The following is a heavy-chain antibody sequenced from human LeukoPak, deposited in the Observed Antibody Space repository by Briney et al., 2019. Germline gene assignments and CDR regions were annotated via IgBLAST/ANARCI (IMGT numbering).Heavy chain of an antibody. CDR3: ARDLGYYYGSGSYSFFDY. CDR2: ISSSGSTI. V-gene: IGHV3-11*01. CDR1: GFTFSDYY. J-gene: IGHJ4*02. Sequence: PGGSLRLSCADSGFTFSDYYMRWIRQAPGKGLEWVSYISSSGSTIYYADSVKGRFTISRDNAKNSLYPQMNTLRAEDTAVYYCARDLGYYYGSGSYSFFDYWGQGTLVTVSS. D-gene: IGHD3-10*01.